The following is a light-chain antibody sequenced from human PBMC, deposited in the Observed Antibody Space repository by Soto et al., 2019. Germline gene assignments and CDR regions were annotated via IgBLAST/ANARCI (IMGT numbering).Light chain of an antibody. CDR1: QIVLYSSNNKNY. CDR2: WAS. J-gene: IGKJ1*01. Sequence: DIVMTQSPDSLAVSLGERATINCRSSQIVLYSSNNKNYLAWFQQKPGQPPKLLIYWASTRESGVPDRFSGSGSGTDFTLTISSLQAEDVAVYYCQQYYTTPWTFGQGTTVDIK. CDR3: QQYYTTPWT. V-gene: IGKV4-1*01.